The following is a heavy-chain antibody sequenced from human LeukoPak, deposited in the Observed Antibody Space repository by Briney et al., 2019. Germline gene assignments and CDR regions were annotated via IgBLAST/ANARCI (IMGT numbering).Heavy chain of an antibody. CDR3: ARDRVVVVAATPNGNWFDP. Sequence: PSETLSLTCAVSGYSISSGYYWGWIRQPPGEGLGWIGSIYHSGSSYYNPSLKSRVTISVDTSKNQFSLKLSSVTAADTAVYYCARDRVVVVAATPNGNWFDPWGQGTLVTVSS. CDR1: GYSISSGYY. CDR2: IYHSGSS. V-gene: IGHV4-38-2*02. J-gene: IGHJ5*02. D-gene: IGHD2-15*01.